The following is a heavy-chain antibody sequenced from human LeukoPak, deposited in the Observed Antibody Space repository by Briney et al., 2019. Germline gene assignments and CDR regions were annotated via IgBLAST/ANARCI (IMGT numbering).Heavy chain of an antibody. J-gene: IGHJ4*02. Sequence: PSETLSLTCTVSGGSISSYYWSWIRQPPGKGLEWIGYIYYSGSTNYNPSLKSRVTISVDTSKNQFSLKLSSVTAADTAVYYCAREMTNGDLDYWGQGTLVTVST. CDR2: IYYSGST. CDR1: GGSISSYY. V-gene: IGHV4-59*01. CDR3: AREMTNGDLDY. D-gene: IGHD4-17*01.